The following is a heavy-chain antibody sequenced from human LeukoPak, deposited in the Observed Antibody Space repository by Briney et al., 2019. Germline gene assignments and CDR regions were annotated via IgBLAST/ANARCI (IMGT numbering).Heavy chain of an antibody. D-gene: IGHD3-10*01. CDR3: ASIKVGGSGPHAFDI. V-gene: IGHV4-4*07. CDR2: IYTSGST. Sequence: KVSETLSLTCTVSGGSISSYYWSWIRQPAGKGLEWIGRIYTSGSTNYNPSLKSRVTMSVDTSKNQFSLKLSSVTAADTAVYYCASIKVGGSGPHAFDIWGQGTMVTVSS. J-gene: IGHJ3*02. CDR1: GGSISSYY.